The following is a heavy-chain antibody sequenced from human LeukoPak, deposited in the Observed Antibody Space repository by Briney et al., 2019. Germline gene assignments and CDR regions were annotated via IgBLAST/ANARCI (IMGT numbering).Heavy chain of an antibody. V-gene: IGHV3-23*01. CDR2: ISGSGVNT. CDR1: GLTFSSSA. CDR3: ADYSSGAYYHGLAY. J-gene: IGHJ4*02. Sequence: GGSLRLSCAASGLTFSSSAMTWVRQAPGKGLEWVSTISGSGVNTYYADSVKGRFTISRDNSKNTFYLQMNSLRAEDTAVYYCADYSSGAYYHGLAYWGQGTLVTVSS. D-gene: IGHD3-22*01.